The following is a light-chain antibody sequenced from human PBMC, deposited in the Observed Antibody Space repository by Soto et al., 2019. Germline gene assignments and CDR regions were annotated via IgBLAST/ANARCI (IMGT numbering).Light chain of an antibody. CDR3: QQYYSTPLT. J-gene: IGKJ4*01. Sequence: DIVMTQSPDSLAVSLGERATINCKSSQSVLYSSNNKNYLAGNQQKPGQPPKLPIYWASTRESGVPDRFSGSGSGTDFTLTISSLQAEDVAVYYCQQYYSTPLTFGGGTKVDI. V-gene: IGKV4-1*01. CDR2: WAS. CDR1: QSVLYSSNNKNY.